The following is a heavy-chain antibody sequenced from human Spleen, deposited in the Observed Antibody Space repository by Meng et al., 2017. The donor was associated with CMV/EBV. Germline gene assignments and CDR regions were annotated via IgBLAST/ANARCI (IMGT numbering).Heavy chain of an antibody. D-gene: IGHD3-9*01. CDR3: ARPLYDILTGYYY. CDR1: GYRFSDYD. Sequence: ASVKVSCKASGYRFSDYDINWVRRATGQGLEWMGWINPNSGGTNYAQKFQGRVTMTRDTSISTAYMELSRLRSDDTAVYYCARPLYDILTGYYYWGQGTLVTVSS. CDR2: INPNSGGT. V-gene: IGHV1-2*02. J-gene: IGHJ4*02.